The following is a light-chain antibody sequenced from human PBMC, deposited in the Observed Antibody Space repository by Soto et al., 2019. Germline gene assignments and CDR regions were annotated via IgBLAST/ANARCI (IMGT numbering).Light chain of an antibody. CDR1: QGIANY. J-gene: IGKJ3*01. Sequence: IPMTQSPSSLSASVGDRVTITCRASQGIANYLAWYQQKPGKVPKLLIYAASTLEPGVPSRFSGSGFGTDFTLSISSLQPEDFATYYCQKYNGAPFTFGPGTKVDIK. V-gene: IGKV1-27*01. CDR3: QKYNGAPFT. CDR2: AAS.